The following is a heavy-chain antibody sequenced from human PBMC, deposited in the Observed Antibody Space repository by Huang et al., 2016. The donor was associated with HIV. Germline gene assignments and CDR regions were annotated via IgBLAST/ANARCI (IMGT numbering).Heavy chain of an antibody. CDR3: ARRLRYYYGSGRTSGYFDY. V-gene: IGHV3-7*01. J-gene: IGHJ4*02. CDR2: IKQDGSEK. Sequence: VRQAPGKGLEWVANIKQDGSEKYYVDSVKGRFTISRDNAKNSLYLQMNSLRAEDTAVYYCARRLRYYYGSGRTSGYFDYWGQGTLVTVSS. D-gene: IGHD3-10*01.